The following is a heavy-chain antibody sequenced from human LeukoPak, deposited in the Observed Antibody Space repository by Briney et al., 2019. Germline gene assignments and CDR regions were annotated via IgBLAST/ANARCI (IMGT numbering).Heavy chain of an antibody. CDR2: ISWSIDSV. V-gene: IGHV3-9*01. CDR3: ARDSRSGSYSYYYMDV. J-gene: IGHJ6*03. Sequence: QSGGSLRLSCVASGFSFVDYVMRWGRQAPGKGLGWVSFISWSIDSVAYAESVRGRFTISRDNAKNSLYLQMNSLRAEDTALYYCARDSRSGSYSYYYMDVWGIGTTVTVSS. CDR1: GFSFVDYV. D-gene: IGHD3-10*01.